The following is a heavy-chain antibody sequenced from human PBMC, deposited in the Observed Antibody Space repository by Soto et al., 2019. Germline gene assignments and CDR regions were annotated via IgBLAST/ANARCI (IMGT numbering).Heavy chain of an antibody. CDR3: ARDRGRSCSGGTCPFDY. CDR2: ISGYDGDT. V-gene: IGHV1-18*01. Sequence: GASAKVSCKPSGYTFINYGITWVRQAPGQGLEWMGWISGYDGDTNYAPKLQGRVTMTRDTSTSTVYMELRSLRSDDTAVYYCARDRGRSCSGGTCPFDYWGQGTLVTVSS. D-gene: IGHD2-15*01. J-gene: IGHJ4*02. CDR1: GYTFINYG.